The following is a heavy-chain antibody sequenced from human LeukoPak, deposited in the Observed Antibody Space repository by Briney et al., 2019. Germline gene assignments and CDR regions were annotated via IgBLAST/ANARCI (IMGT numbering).Heavy chain of an antibody. V-gene: IGHV4-59*01. J-gene: IGHJ4*02. CDR1: GASISSYY. CDR3: ARGGIAARPSY. Sequence: SETLSLTCTVSGASISSYYWSWVRQPPGKGLEWIGYIYYSGSTNYNPSLKSRVTISVDASKDQFSLKLSSVTAADTAVYYCARGGIAARPSYWGQGTLVTVSS. CDR2: IYYSGST. D-gene: IGHD6-6*01.